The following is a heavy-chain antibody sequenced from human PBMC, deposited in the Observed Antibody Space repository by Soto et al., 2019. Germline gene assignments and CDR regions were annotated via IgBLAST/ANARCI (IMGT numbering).Heavy chain of an antibody. Sequence: VGSLRLSCAASGFTFSGYWMSWVRQAPGKGLEWVANIKQDGSEKYYVDSVKGRFTISRDNAKNSLYLLMNSLRAEDTAVYYCAKNNRYCSSTNCFVFDYWGQGTLVTVSS. J-gene: IGHJ4*02. CDR1: GFTFSGYW. D-gene: IGHD2-2*01. CDR3: AKNNRYCSSTNCFVFDY. CDR2: IKQDGSEK. V-gene: IGHV3-7*01.